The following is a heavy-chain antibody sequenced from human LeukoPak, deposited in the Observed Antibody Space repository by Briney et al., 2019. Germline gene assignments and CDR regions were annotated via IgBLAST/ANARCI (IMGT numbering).Heavy chain of an antibody. CDR3: AKNVRDTGTFDY. D-gene: IGHD5-18*01. CDR1: GFTFSSYG. J-gene: IGHJ4*02. V-gene: IGHV3-30*18. Sequence: GGSLRLSCAASGFTFSSYGMHWVRQAPGKGLEWVAVISYDGSNKYYADSVKGRFTISRDNSKNTLYLQMNSLRAEDTAVYYCAKNVRDTGTFDYWGQGTLVTVS. CDR2: ISYDGSNK.